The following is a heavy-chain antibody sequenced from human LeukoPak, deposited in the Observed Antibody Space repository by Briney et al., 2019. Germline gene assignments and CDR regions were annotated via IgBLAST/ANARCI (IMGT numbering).Heavy chain of an antibody. D-gene: IGHD5-24*01. CDR1: GFSFHDYA. J-gene: IGHJ4*02. V-gene: IGHV3-23*01. CDR3: ARGAVVIPQFFKH. CDR2: VGGSGGRT. Sequence: QTGGSLTLFCEASGFSFHDYAMNWVRQAPGKGLEWVASVGGSGGRTYYAVSVKGRFTINRDNSKGTMSLQMNSLRAEDTAIYLWARGAVVIPQFFKHWGQGILVSVSS.